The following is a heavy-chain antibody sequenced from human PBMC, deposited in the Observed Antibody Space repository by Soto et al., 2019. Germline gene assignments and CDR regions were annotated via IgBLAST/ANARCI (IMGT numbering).Heavy chain of an antibody. Sequence: PSETLSLTCTVSGGSMIAYYWNWMRQPPGKGLQWIGYTYYSGSTTYNPSLKSRVTISVDSSKNQFSLKLDSVTPADTAVYYCARVRGTAGKRYFDYWGPGXLVTVSS. V-gene: IGHV4-59*01. D-gene: IGHD6-13*01. CDR1: GGSMIAYY. CDR2: TYYSGST. J-gene: IGHJ4*02. CDR3: ARVRGTAGKRYFDY.